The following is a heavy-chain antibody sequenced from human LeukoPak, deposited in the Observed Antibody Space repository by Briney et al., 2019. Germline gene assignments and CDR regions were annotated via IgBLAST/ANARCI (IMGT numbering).Heavy chain of an antibody. V-gene: IGHV3-21*01. CDR3: ARAPMATKGYFDY. Sequence: PGGSLRFSCAASGFTFSSYSMNWVRQAPGKGLEWVSSISSSSSYIYYADSVKGRFTISRDNAKNSLYLQMNSLRAEDTAVYYCARAPMATKGYFDYWGQGTLVTVSS. CDR2: ISSSSSYI. J-gene: IGHJ4*02. CDR1: GFTFSSYS. D-gene: IGHD5-24*01.